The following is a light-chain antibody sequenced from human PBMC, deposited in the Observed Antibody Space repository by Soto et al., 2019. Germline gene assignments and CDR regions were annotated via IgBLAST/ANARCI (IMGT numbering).Light chain of an antibody. V-gene: IGKV3-15*01. CDR2: GAS. J-gene: IGKJ1*01. CDR3: QQYYLWPWT. CDR1: QSVNSN. Sequence: EIVMTQSPATLSVSPGERATLSCRASQSVNSNLAWYQQRPGQAPRLLIHGASTRAPGIPAGFSGSGSGTEFTLTIGSLQSEDFAVYYCQQYYLWPWTFGQGTRVQIK.